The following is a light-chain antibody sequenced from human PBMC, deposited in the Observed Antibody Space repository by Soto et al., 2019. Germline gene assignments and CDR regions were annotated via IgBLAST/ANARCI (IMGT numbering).Light chain of an antibody. CDR1: QGIGSA. CDR2: DAS. Sequence: AIQLTQSPSSLSASVGDRVSITCRASQGIGSALAWYQLKPGAAPALLIYDASTLESGVPSRFSGSRSGADFTLTISSLQPEDFATYYCQQLNSYPPLTFGGGTKVDIK. CDR3: QQLNSYPPLT. J-gene: IGKJ4*01. V-gene: IGKV1-13*02.